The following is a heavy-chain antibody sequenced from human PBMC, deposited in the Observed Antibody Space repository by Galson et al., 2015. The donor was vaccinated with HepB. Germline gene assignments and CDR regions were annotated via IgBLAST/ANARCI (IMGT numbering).Heavy chain of an antibody. J-gene: IGHJ1*01. V-gene: IGHV3-23*01. Sequence: ALRLSCAASGFTFSSYAMTWVRQAPGKGLEWVAAITGSGGGTYYADSVKGRFTISRDNSKNTLFLQMNSLRAEDTAVYYCAKEGWGYCSGGSCYSAEYFQHWGQGTLVTVSS. D-gene: IGHD2-15*01. CDR1: GFTFSSYA. CDR2: ITGSGGGT. CDR3: AKEGWGYCSGGSCYSAEYFQH.